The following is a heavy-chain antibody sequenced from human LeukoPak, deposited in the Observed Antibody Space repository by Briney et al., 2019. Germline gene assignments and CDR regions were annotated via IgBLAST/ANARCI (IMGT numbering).Heavy chain of an antibody. CDR1: GFTFSSYE. CDR3: ARDWEQLATGLDY. CDR2: ISSSGSTI. D-gene: IGHD6-6*01. Sequence: GGSLRLSRAASGFTFSSYEMNWVRQAPGKGLEGVSYISSSGSTIYYADSVKGRFTISRDNAKNSLYLQMNSLRAEDTAVYYCARDWEQLATGLDYWGQGTLVTVSS. J-gene: IGHJ4*02. V-gene: IGHV3-48*03.